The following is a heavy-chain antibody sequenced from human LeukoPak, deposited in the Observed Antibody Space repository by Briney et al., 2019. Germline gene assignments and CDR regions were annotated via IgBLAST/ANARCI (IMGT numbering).Heavy chain of an antibody. D-gene: IGHD6-13*01. J-gene: IGHJ4*02. CDR3: AKLAAAGTEVDY. V-gene: IGHV3-23*01. CDR1: GFTFSSYA. CDR2: ISSSSSYI. Sequence: GGSLRLSCLASGFTFSSYAMDWVRQAPGKGLEWVSSISSSSSYIYYADSVKGRFTISRDNSKNTLYLQMNSLRAEDTAVYYCAKLAAAGTEVDYWGQGTLVTVSS.